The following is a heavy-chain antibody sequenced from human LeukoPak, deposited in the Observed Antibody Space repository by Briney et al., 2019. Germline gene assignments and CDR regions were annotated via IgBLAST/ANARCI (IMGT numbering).Heavy chain of an antibody. CDR3: ARDGSVRYCSSTSCERLGYYYYMDV. CDR1: GGTFSSYA. Sequence: SVKVPCKASGGTFSSYAISWVRQAPGQGLEWMGGIIPIFGTANYAQKFQGRVTITTDESTSTAYMELSSLRSEDTAVYYCARDGSVRYCSSTSCERLGYYYYMDVWGKGTTVTVSS. J-gene: IGHJ6*03. D-gene: IGHD2-2*01. CDR2: IIPIFGTA. V-gene: IGHV1-69*05.